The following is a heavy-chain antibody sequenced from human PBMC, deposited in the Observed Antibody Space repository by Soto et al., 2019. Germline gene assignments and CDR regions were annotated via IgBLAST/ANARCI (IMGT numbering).Heavy chain of an antibody. Sequence: QVQLQESGPGLVKPSGTLSLTCAVSGGSLSSTHWWSWVRQPPRKGLEWIGDIYHTGSTNYNPSLKSRVTISVAKSNNQLSLNLSSVTAADTAVYYCARDPYYYGSGDKGGFDPWGQGTLVIVSS. CDR3: ARDPYYYGSGDKGGFDP. CDR2: IYHTGST. D-gene: IGHD3-10*01. CDR1: GGSLSSTHW. V-gene: IGHV4-4*02. J-gene: IGHJ5*02.